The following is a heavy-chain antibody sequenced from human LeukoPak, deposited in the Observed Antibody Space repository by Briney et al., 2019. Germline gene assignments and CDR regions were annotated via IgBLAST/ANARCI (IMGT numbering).Heavy chain of an antibody. CDR1: GFTVSSTY. Sequence: GGSLRLSCAASGFTVSSTYMSWVRQTPGKGLEWVSVIYSDGKVYYIDSVKGRFTISRDNSKNTLYLQMNSLRAEDTAIYYCAKTWDEAHWGQGTLVTASS. CDR2: IYSDGKV. D-gene: IGHD1-26*01. J-gene: IGHJ4*02. CDR3: AKTWDEAH. V-gene: IGHV3-53*01.